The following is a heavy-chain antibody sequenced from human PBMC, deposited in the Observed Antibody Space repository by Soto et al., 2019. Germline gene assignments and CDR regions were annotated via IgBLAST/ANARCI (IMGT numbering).Heavy chain of an antibody. J-gene: IGHJ6*02. CDR1: GGSVSNGMYY. CDR2: VYFTGTT. D-gene: IGHD6-13*01. V-gene: IGHV4-61*01. Sequence: SETLSLTCTVSGGSVSNGMYYWSWIRQPPGKGLEWIGNVYFTGTTIYNPSLKSRVTMSVDTYKDQFSLKLSSVTAADTAVYYCATSRWGMDVWGQGTTVTVSS. CDR3: ATSRWGMDV.